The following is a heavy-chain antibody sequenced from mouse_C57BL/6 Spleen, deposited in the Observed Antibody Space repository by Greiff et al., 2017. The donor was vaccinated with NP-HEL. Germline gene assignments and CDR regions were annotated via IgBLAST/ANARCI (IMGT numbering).Heavy chain of an antibody. J-gene: IGHJ1*03. V-gene: IGHV1-80*01. CDR3: ARSLITTVVADWYFDV. D-gene: IGHD1-1*01. CDR2: IYPGDGDT. Sequence: LQQSGASVKIPCKAFGYAFSSYWMNWVKQRPGKGLEWIGQIYPGDGDTNYNGKFKGKATLTADKSSSTAYMQLSSLTSEDSAVYFCARSLITTVVADWYFDVWGTGTTVTVSS. CDR1: GYAFSSYW.